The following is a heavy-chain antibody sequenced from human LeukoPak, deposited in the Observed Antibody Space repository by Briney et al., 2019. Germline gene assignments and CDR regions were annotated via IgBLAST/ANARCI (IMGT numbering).Heavy chain of an antibody. V-gene: IGHV5-10-1*01. D-gene: IGHD2-15*01. CDR2: IDPSDSYT. J-gene: IGHJ4*02. Sequence: GESLQISCKGSGYSFTTYWISWVRQMPGKGLEWMGMIDPSDSYTNYSPSFQGHVTISADKSINTAYLQWSSLKASDTAIYYCARLRCRGGSCYSVWDFWGQGTLVTVSS. CDR1: GYSFTTYW. CDR3: ARLRCRGGSCYSVWDF.